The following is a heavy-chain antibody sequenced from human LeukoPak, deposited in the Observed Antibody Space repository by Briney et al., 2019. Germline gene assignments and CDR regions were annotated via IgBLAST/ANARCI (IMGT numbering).Heavy chain of an antibody. Sequence: GGSLRLSCAASGFTFSTYNMNWVRQAPGKGLEWVSSISSSSSYIYYGDSVKGRFTISRDNAKNSLYLQMNSLRAEDTAVYYCAKFSGSYYVGYFDYWGQGTLVTVSS. J-gene: IGHJ4*02. CDR3: AKFSGSYYVGYFDY. V-gene: IGHV3-21*04. CDR1: GFTFSTYN. D-gene: IGHD1-26*01. CDR2: ISSSSSYI.